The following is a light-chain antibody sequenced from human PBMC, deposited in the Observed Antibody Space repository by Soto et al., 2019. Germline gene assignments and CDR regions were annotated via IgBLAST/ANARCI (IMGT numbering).Light chain of an antibody. J-gene: IGKJ1*01. Sequence: EIVLTQSPGTLSVSPGERATLSCRASQTISSNNLAWYQQKPGQAPSLLIYVTSSRATGIPDRFSGSGSGTDFTLTISRLEPEDSAIYYCQQYGSWTFGQGTKVEIK. CDR3: QQYGSWT. V-gene: IGKV3-20*01. CDR1: QTISSNN. CDR2: VTS.